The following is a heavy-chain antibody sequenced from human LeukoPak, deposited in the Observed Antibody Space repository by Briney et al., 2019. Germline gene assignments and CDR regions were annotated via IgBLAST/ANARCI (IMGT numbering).Heavy chain of an antibody. CDR3: ARAGAYIYGFDY. J-gene: IGHJ4*02. CDR1: GYTFSSYG. D-gene: IGHD5-18*01. Sequence: ASVRVSSKASGYTFSSYGISWVRQAPGQGGEWMGWISAYNGNTDYAQNFQGRVTMTTDTSTSTAYMELRGLRSDDTAVYYCARAGAYIYGFDYWGQGTLVTVSS. CDR2: ISAYNGNT. V-gene: IGHV1-18*01.